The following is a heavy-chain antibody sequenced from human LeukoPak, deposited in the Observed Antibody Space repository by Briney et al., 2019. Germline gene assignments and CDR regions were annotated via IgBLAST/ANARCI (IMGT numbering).Heavy chain of an antibody. CDR2: ISNSGRNT. CDR1: GFTFSSYT. J-gene: IGHJ4*02. V-gene: IGHV3-23*01. Sequence: GGSLTLSCAASGFTFSSYTMSWVRQAPGKGLEWVSTISNSGRNTFYTDSVKGRFTISRDNSKNTLYLHMNSLRAGDTAVYSCARARGYCAADCSRYAFDYWGQGTLVTVSS. D-gene: IGHD2-21*02. CDR3: ARARGYCAADCSRYAFDY.